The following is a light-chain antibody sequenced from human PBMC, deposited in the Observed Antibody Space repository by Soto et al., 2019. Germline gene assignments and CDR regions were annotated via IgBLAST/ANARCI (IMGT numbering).Light chain of an antibody. Sequence: EIVLTQSPGTLSLSPGERATLSCRASQSVSSYLAWYQQKPGQAPRLLIYDASSRATGIPARFSGSGSGTDFTLTISSLEPEDFAVYYCQQRSDLWTFGQGTKADIK. J-gene: IGKJ1*01. CDR2: DAS. CDR3: QQRSDLWT. V-gene: IGKV3-11*01. CDR1: QSVSSY.